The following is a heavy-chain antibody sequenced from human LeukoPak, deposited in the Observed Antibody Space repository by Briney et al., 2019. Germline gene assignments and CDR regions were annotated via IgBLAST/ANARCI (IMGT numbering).Heavy chain of an antibody. Sequence: PGGSLRLSCAGSGFTLSGYWMSWVRQAPGKGLEWVANINQDGNEKYYADSVKGRFTISRDNSKNTLYLQMNSLRAEDTAVYYCAKDRVMVREWLVQRGYYFDYWGQGTLVTVSS. J-gene: IGHJ4*02. CDR2: INQDGNEK. V-gene: IGHV3-7*03. CDR1: GFTLSGYW. CDR3: AKDRVMVREWLVQRGYYFDY. D-gene: IGHD6-19*01.